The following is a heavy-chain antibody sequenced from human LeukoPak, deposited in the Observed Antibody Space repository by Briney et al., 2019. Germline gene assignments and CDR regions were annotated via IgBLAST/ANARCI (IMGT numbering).Heavy chain of an antibody. CDR3: ARHPVAVAGTFGY. Sequence: KPSXXLSLTCAVYGGSFSGYYWGWVRQPPGKGLEWIGSIYYSGSTYYNPSLKSRVTISVDTSKNQFSLKLSSVTAADTAVYYCARHPVAVAGTFGYWGQGTLVTVSS. D-gene: IGHD6-19*01. CDR2: IYYSGST. J-gene: IGHJ4*02. V-gene: IGHV4-39*01. CDR1: GGSFSGYY.